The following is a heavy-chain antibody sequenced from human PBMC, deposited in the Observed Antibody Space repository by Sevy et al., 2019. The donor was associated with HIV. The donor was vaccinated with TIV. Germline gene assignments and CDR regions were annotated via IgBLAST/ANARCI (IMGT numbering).Heavy chain of an antibody. CDR1: GFTFSSYG. D-gene: IGHD6-13*01. J-gene: IGHJ3*02. CDR2: IWYDGSNK. Sequence: GGSLRLSCAASGFTFSSYGMHWVRQAPGKGLEWVAVIWYDGSNKYYADSVKGRFTISRDNSKNTLYLQMNSLRAEDTAVYYCASGISPAAGEAFDIWGQGTMVTVSS. CDR3: ASGISPAAGEAFDI. V-gene: IGHV3-33*01.